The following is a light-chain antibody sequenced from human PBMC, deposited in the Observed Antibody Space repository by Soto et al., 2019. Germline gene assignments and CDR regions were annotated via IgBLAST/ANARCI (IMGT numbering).Light chain of an antibody. Sequence: DIQMTQSPSSVSASVGDRVTITCRASQGISRYLAWYQQKPGKAPKLLIYAASSLQSGVPSRFSGSGYGTDFTLTISSLQPEDFATYYCQQANGFPFTFGPGTRVDI. J-gene: IGKJ3*01. CDR3: QQANGFPFT. CDR2: AAS. V-gene: IGKV1-12*01. CDR1: QGISRY.